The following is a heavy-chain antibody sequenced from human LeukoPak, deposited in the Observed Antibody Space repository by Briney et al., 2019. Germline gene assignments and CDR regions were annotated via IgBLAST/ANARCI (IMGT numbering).Heavy chain of an antibody. Sequence: GGSLRLSCAASGFXVSSNYMSWVRQAPGKGQEWVSVIYSGGSTYYADSVKGRFTISRHNSKNTLYLQMNSLRAEDTAVYYCARGSNPDAFDIWGQGTMVTVSS. V-gene: IGHV3-53*04. CDR2: IYSGGST. CDR1: GFXVSSNY. J-gene: IGHJ3*02. CDR3: ARGSNPDAFDI. D-gene: IGHD1-14*01.